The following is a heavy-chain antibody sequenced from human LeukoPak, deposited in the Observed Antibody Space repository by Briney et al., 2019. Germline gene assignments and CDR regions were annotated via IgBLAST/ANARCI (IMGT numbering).Heavy chain of an antibody. CDR2: VNLQGST. J-gene: IGHJ4*02. V-gene: IGHV4-4*02. Sequence: SETLSLTCGVSGGSITNTNYWTWVRQPPGKGLEWIGEVNLQGSTNYNPSLMGRVSISVDTSENHISLQLTSVTAADTAVYYCAREGGPYRPLDYSGQGTLVTVSS. CDR3: AREGGPYRPLDY. CDR1: GGSITNTNY.